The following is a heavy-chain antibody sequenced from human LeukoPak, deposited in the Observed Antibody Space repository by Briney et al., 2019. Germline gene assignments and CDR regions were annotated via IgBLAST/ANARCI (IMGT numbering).Heavy chain of an antibody. CDR2: IYSGGST. J-gene: IGHJ4*02. Sequence: GGSLRLSCAASGFTVSSNYMSWVRQAPGKGLEWVSVIYSGGSTYYADSVKGRFTISTDNSRNTLYLQMNSLRAEDTAVYYCARGGYSSGYFDFWGQGTLVTVSS. V-gene: IGHV3-53*01. CDR3: ARGGYSSGYFDF. CDR1: GFTVSSNY. D-gene: IGHD3-22*01.